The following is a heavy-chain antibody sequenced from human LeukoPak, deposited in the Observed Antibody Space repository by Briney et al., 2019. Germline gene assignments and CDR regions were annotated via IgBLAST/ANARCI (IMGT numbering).Heavy chain of an antibody. CDR3: PRARQGIAVARPDY. J-gene: IGHJ4*02. Sequence: GGSLRLSCAASGFTFSSYDMHWVRQATGKGLEWVSAIGTAGDTYYPDSVKGRFTISRDNSKNTLYLQMNSLRPEDTAVYFCPRARQGIAVARPDYWGQGTLVTVSS. D-gene: IGHD6-19*01. CDR2: IGTAGDT. V-gene: IGHV3-13*01. CDR1: GFTFSSYD.